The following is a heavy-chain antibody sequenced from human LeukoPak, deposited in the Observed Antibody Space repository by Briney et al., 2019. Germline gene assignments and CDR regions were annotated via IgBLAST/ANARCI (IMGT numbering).Heavy chain of an antibody. CDR2: ISGSGGGT. D-gene: IGHD1-1*01. J-gene: IGHJ4*02. CDR3: AKDRGTFFDY. Sequence: GGSVRLSCAACGFTFSSYAMRWVRQAPGKGLEWVSAISGSGGGTYYADSVKGRFTISRDNSKNTLYLQMNSLRAEDTAVYYCAKDRGTFFDYWGQGTLVTVSS. CDR1: GFTFSSYA. V-gene: IGHV3-23*01.